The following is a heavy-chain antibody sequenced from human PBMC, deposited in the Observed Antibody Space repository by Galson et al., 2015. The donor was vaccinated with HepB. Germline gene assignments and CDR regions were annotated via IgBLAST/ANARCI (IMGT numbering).Heavy chain of an antibody. CDR1: GGSIRNNY. CDR2: IYYSGST. V-gene: IGHV4-59*01. J-gene: IGHJ4*02. CDR3: ARGTYTRSWYFFDS. Sequence: ETLSLTCTVSGGSIRNNYWSWIRQPPGKGLEWIAYIYYSGSTNYNPSLKSRVTISVDTSKNQFSLELSSVTAADTAVYYCARGTYTRSWYFFDSWGQGTLVTVSS. D-gene: IGHD6-13*01.